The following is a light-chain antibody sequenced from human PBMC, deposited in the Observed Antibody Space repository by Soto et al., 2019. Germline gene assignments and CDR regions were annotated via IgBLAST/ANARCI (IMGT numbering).Light chain of an antibody. CDR3: QQYGTSPYT. CDR2: GAS. J-gene: IGKJ2*01. Sequence: EIVLTQSPGTLSLSPGERATLSCRASQTVSSYFAWYQQKPGQGPSLLIYGASNRATGIPDRFSGSGSGADFTLTISRLEPEDFAVYYCQQYGTSPYTFGQGTKLEIK. V-gene: IGKV3-20*01. CDR1: QTVSSY.